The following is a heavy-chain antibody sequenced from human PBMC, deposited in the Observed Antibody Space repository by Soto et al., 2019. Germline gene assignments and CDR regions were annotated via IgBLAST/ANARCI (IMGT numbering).Heavy chain of an antibody. CDR2: ISYDGSNK. CDR3: AKDPRVVGANGAFDI. J-gene: IGHJ3*02. D-gene: IGHD1-26*01. Sequence: GGSLRLSCAASVFTFSSYGMHWVRQAPGKGLEWVAVISYDGSNKYYADSVKGRFTISRDNSKNTLYLQMNSLRAEDTAVYYCAKDPRVVGANGAFDIWGQGTMVTVSS. CDR1: VFTFSSYG. V-gene: IGHV3-30*18.